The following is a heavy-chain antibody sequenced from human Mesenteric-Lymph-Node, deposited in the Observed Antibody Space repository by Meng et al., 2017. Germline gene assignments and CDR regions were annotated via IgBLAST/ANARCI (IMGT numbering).Heavy chain of an antibody. CDR2: IYHSGST. V-gene: IGHV4-4*02. CDR1: GGPLSSRNG. CDR3: ARVGAYCGGDCYHPR. Sequence: VQLEESGPGLVKPSATLSITYAVPGGPLSSRNGWSWVRQPPGKGLEWIGEIYHSGSTNYNPSLKSRVTISVDESKNQFSLRLSSVTAADTAVYYCARVGAYCGGDCYHPRWGQGTLVTVSS. J-gene: IGHJ4*02. D-gene: IGHD2-21*02.